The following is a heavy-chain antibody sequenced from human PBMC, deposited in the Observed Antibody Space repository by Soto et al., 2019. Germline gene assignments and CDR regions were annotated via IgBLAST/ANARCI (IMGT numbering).Heavy chain of an antibody. CDR1: GGSISSDY. J-gene: IGHJ4*02. D-gene: IGHD3-9*01. CDR2: IYYSGST. Sequence: SETLPLTRTVSGGSISSDYWSWIRQPPGKGLEWIGYIYYSGSTNYNPSLKSRVTISVDTSKTQFSLKLSSVTAADTAVYYCGRMRNIETGYPGDFDDWGQGTLVTVSS. V-gene: IGHV4-59*01. CDR3: GRMRNIETGYPGDFDD.